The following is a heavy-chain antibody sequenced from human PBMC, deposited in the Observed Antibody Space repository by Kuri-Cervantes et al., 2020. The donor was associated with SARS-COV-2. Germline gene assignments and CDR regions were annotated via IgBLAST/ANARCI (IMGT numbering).Heavy chain of an antibody. Sequence: ESLKISCAVYGGSFSGYYWSWIRQPPGKGLEWIGSIYYSGSTYYNPSLKSRVTISRDNAKNSLYLQMNSLRAEDTAVYYCARDGAYYDFWSGYFAHDAFDIWGQGTMVTVSS. J-gene: IGHJ3*02. CDR2: IYYSGST. D-gene: IGHD3-3*01. V-gene: IGHV4-34*01. CDR1: GGSFSGYY. CDR3: ARDGAYYDFWSGYFAHDAFDI.